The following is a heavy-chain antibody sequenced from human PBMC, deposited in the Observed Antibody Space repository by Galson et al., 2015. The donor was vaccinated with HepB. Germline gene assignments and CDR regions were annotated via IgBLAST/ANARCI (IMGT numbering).Heavy chain of an antibody. CDR3: AKARVDWSQSSFFAH. D-gene: IGHD3-9*01. CDR2: ISGRGDKT. Sequence: SLRLSCAASGFSISGYAMSWVRQTPGKGLEWVSGISGRGDKTYYADSVKGRFTISRDNSRNTLYVQMNSLRAEDTALYYCAKARVDWSQSSFFAHWGQGILVTVSS. V-gene: IGHV3-23*01. J-gene: IGHJ4*02. CDR1: GFSISGYA.